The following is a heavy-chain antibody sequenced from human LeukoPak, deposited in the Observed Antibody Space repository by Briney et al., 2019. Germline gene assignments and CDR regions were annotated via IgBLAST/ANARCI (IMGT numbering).Heavy chain of an antibody. CDR3: ARDRGGYFDL. CDR1: GGSISSYY. Sequence: PSETLSLTCTVSGGSISSYYWSWIRQPQGKGLEWIGYIYYSGSTSYNPSLKSRVTISVGTSKNQFSLKLSSVTAADTAVFYCARDRGGYFDLWGRGTLVTVSS. D-gene: IGHD4-17*01. CDR2: IYYSGST. V-gene: IGHV4-59*01. J-gene: IGHJ2*01.